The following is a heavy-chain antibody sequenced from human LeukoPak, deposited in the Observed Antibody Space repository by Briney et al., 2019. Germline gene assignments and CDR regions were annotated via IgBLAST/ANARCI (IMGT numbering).Heavy chain of an antibody. D-gene: IGHD6-19*01. Sequence: SETLSLTCTVSGGSISSYYWSWIRQPPGKGLEWIGYIYHSGSTNYNPSLKSRVTISVDKSKNQFSLKLSSVTAADTAVYYCASIHSSGWYSENDYWGQGTLATVSS. CDR3: ASIHSSGWYSENDY. CDR2: IYHSGST. J-gene: IGHJ4*02. V-gene: IGHV4-59*12. CDR1: GGSISSYY.